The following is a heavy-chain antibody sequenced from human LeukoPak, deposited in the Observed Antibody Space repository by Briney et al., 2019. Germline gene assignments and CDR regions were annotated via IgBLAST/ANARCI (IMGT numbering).Heavy chain of an antibody. Sequence: PGGSLRLSCAASGFIFSTYAMHWVRQAPGKGLEWVAVISYDGNNKYYADSMKGRFTISRDNSKNTLYLQISSLRVEDTAVYYCAKAMELVSIDYCGQGTLVTVSS. CDR3: AKAMELVSIDY. CDR2: ISYDGNNK. D-gene: IGHD6-13*01. J-gene: IGHJ4*02. V-gene: IGHV3-30-3*01. CDR1: GFIFSTYA.